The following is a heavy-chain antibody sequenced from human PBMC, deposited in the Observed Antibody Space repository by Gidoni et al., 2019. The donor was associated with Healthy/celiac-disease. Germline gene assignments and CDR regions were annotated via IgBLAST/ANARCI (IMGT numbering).Heavy chain of an antibody. Sequence: QVQLQESGPGLVKPSETLSLTCTVSGGSISSYYWSWIRQPPGKGLEWIGYIYYSGSTTYNPSLKSRVTISVDTSKNQFSLKLSSVTAADTAVYYCARGFWSLRFSPGQYWYFDLWGRGTLVTVSS. CDR3: ARGFWSLRFSPGQYWYFDL. J-gene: IGHJ2*01. CDR1: GGSISSYY. CDR2: IYYSGST. V-gene: IGHV4-59*01. D-gene: IGHD3-3*01.